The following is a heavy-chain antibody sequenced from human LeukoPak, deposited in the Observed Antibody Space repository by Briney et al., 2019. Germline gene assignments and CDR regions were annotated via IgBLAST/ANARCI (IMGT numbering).Heavy chain of an antibody. CDR1: GSTFSSYV. V-gene: IGHV3-74*01. CDR3: AKSDWFDP. CDR2: IKSDGSST. J-gene: IGHJ5*02. Sequence: GGSLRLSCAASGSTFSSYVMSWVRQAPGKGLVWVSRIKSDGSSTSYADSVKGRFTISRDNAKNTLYLQMDSLRVEDTAVYYCAKSDWFDPWGQGTLVTVSS.